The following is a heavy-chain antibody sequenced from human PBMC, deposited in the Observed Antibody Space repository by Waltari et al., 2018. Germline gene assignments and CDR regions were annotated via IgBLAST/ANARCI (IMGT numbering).Heavy chain of an antibody. CDR3: AKVGGVAAAEFQFDF. CDR1: GFPFISYA. CDR2: ISGPGLTT. D-gene: IGHD2-2*01. Sequence: EVQLLESGGGLVQPGESLRLSCAASGFPFISYALSWVRQGPGKGLGWVSVISGPGLTTYYADSVKGRFSISRDNSRSTLYLQINSLRGDDTAVYYCAKVGGVAAAEFQFDFWGRGTLVTVSS. V-gene: IGHV3-23*01. J-gene: IGHJ4*02.